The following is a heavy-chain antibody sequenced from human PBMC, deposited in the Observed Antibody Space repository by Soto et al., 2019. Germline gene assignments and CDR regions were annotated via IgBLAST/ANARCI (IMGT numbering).Heavy chain of an antibody. J-gene: IGHJ4*02. CDR3: ARSFGVAAATPFAY. Sequence: QVQLQESGPGLVKPSQTLSLTCTVSGGSISSGGYYWSWIRQHPGKGLDWIGFIYYSGSTYYNPSLKSPVTISVVTSTNNFSPKLSSVTAAVTAVYYCARSFGVAAATPFAYWGQGTLVTVSS. D-gene: IGHD6-13*01. V-gene: IGHV4-31*01. CDR1: GGSISSGGYY. CDR2: IYYSGST.